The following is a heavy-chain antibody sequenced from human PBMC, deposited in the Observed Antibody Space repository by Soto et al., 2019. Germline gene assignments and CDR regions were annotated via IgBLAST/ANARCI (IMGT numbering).Heavy chain of an antibody. Sequence: EVQLVESGGGLVQPGGSLRLSCAASGFTFSSYWMSWVRQAPGKGLEWVANMNQDGSQNFYVDSVKGRFSISRDNAKTSLYLQMHGLRDEDTAVYYCARHDGWGWLRFDYWGQGTLVTVSS. CDR1: GFTFSSYW. CDR3: ARHDGWGWLRFDY. V-gene: IGHV3-7*01. CDR2: MNQDGSQN. D-gene: IGHD3-16*01. J-gene: IGHJ4*02.